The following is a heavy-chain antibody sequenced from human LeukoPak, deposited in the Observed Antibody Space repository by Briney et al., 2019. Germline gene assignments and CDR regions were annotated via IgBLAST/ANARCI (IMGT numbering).Heavy chain of an antibody. J-gene: IGHJ3*01. V-gene: IGHV1-2*02. CDR1: GYTFGGYY. D-gene: IGHD3-10*01. Sequence: ASVKVSCKASGYTFGGYYIHWVRQAPGQGLEWMGWINPSSGGTNYAQKFQGRVTMTRDTSIRTAYMELSSLRSDDTALYYCARGRFLGFGEGDFDVWGQGTMVTVSS. CDR2: INPSSGGT. CDR3: ARGRFLGFGEGDFDV.